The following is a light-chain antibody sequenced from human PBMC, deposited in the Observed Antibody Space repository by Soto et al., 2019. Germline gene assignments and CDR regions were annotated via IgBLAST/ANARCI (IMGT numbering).Light chain of an antibody. CDR1: QGISNH. V-gene: IGKV1-27*01. J-gene: IGKJ1*01. Sequence: MQMTQSPPSLSASVGDTVAITCRASQGISNHLAWYQQKPVKAPKLLIYAASTLQSGVPSRFSGSGSGTDFTLTISSLQPEDVATYYCQKYYRAPWTFGRGTKVEI. CDR3: QKYYRAPWT. CDR2: AAS.